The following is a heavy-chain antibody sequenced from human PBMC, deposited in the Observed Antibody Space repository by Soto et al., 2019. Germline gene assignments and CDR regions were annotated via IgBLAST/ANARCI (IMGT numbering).Heavy chain of an antibody. Sequence: WASVKVSCKASGYTFTSYYMHWVRQAPGQGLEWMGIIHPSGGSTSYAQKFQGRVTMTRDTSTSTVYMELSSLRSEDTAVYYCARPNGGRNLNGHFDYWGQGTLVTVSS. V-gene: IGHV1-46*01. D-gene: IGHD3-16*01. CDR3: ARPNGGRNLNGHFDY. CDR1: GYTFTSYY. J-gene: IGHJ4*02. CDR2: IHPSGGST.